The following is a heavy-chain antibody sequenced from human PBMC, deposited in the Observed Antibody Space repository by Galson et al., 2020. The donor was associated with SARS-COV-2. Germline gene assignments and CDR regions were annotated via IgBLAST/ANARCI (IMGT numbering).Heavy chain of an antibody. CDR2: ITSSSSYI. V-gene: IGHV3-21*01. D-gene: IGHD3-22*01. Sequence: GESLKISCAASGLTFSTYSMNWVRQAPGKGLEWVSSITSSSSYIYYADSVKGRFTISRDNAKNSLYLQMNSLRADDTAVYFCARGRVGLVYSDSSGHHAFDIWGQGTMVTVSS. CDR1: GLTFSTYS. J-gene: IGHJ3*02. CDR3: ARGRVGLVYSDSSGHHAFDI.